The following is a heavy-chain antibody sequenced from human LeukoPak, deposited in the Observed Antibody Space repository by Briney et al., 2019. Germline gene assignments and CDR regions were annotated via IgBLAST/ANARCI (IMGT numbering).Heavy chain of an antibody. CDR1: GGSFSGYY. Sequence: PSETLSLNCAVYGGSFSGYYWSWIRQPPGRGLEWIGEINHSGSTNYNPSLKSRVTISVDTSKNQFSLKLSSVTAADTAVYYCARGCRYYDILTGYHFYYSYGMDVWGKGTTVTVSS. V-gene: IGHV4-34*01. D-gene: IGHD3-9*01. J-gene: IGHJ6*04. CDR2: INHSGST. CDR3: ARGCRYYDILTGYHFYYSYGMDV.